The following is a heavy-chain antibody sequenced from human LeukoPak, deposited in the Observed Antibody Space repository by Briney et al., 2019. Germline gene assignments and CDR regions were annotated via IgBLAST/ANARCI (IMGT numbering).Heavy chain of an antibody. CDR1: GFTLRSYT. D-gene: IGHD5-24*01. CDR2: MSYEGSDH. Sequence: PGAPLRLSCAAPGFTLRSYTMPWVRQSPGKGLEGVAVMSYEGSDHDYADSAKARFTISRANSRAPLYFHMASRRPEDTPGFYCARGPRWFQLWPFDYWGQGKLVTVSA. CDR3: ARGPRWFQLWPFDY. V-gene: IGHV3-30*01. J-gene: IGHJ4*02.